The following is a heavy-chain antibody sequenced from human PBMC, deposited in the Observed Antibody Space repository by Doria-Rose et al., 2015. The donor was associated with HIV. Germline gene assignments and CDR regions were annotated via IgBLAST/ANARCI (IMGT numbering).Heavy chain of an antibody. J-gene: IGHJ4*02. Sequence: SGPVLVKPTETLTLTCTVSGVSLSSPGMGVSWIRQPPGKAPEWLANIFSDDERSYKTSLNSRLTISRGTSKSQVVLTMTDMDPVDTATYYCARIKSSRWYHKYYFDFWGQGTLVIVSA. CDR2: IFSDDER. CDR3: ARIKSSRWYHKYYFDF. CDR1: GVSLSSPGMG. V-gene: IGHV2-26*01. D-gene: IGHD6-13*01.